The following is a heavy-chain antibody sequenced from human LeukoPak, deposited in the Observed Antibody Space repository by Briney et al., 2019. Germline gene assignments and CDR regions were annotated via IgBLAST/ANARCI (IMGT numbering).Heavy chain of an antibody. V-gene: IGHV4-39*01. Sequence: PSETLSLTCTVSGGSISSSSYYWGWIRQPPGKGLEWIGSIYYSGSTYYNPSLKSRVTISVDTSKNQFSLKLSPVTAADTAVYYCARHYSNYVLRSFDPWGQGTLVTVSS. J-gene: IGHJ5*02. CDR1: GGSISSSSYY. CDR3: ARHYSNYVLRSFDP. CDR2: IYYSGST. D-gene: IGHD4-11*01.